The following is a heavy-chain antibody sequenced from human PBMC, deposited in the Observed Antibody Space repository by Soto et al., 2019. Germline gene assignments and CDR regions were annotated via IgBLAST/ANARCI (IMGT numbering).Heavy chain of an antibody. CDR2: VYYSGTT. V-gene: IGHV4-61*01. Sequence: SETLSLTCSASGGSVSNKTYYWSWIRQPPGKRLEWIGYVYYSGTTNYNPSLKSRVTISVDLSKTQFSLRLSSVTTADTALYYCARTTAVPNTLRSRYFFDYWGQGTLVTVSS. CDR3: ARTTAVPNTLRSRYFFDY. J-gene: IGHJ4*02. D-gene: IGHD4-17*01. CDR1: GGSVSNKTYY.